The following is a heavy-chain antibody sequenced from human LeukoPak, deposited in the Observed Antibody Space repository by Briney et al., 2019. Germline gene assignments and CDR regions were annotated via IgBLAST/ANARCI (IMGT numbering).Heavy chain of an antibody. D-gene: IGHD6-13*01. Sequence: GASLRLSCEASGFTFSSYGMHWVRQAPGKGLEWMAGIWYDGINTFHAESVGGRFTISRDNSKNTVYLQMDSLRAEDTAVYYCTRERKSGIAAFDYWGQGTLVTVSS. CDR2: IWYDGINT. V-gene: IGHV3-33*01. CDR3: TRERKSGIAAFDY. J-gene: IGHJ4*02. CDR1: GFTFSSYG.